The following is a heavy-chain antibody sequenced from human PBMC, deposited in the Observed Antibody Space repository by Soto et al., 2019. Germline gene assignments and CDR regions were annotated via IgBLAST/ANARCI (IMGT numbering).Heavy chain of an antibody. Sequence: SETLSLTCTVSGGSISSSSYYWGWIRQPPGKGLEWIGSIYYSGSTYYNPSLKSRVTISVDTSKNQFSLKLSSVTAADTAVYYCARLGYSRPYNWFDPWGQGTLVTVS. CDR1: GGSISSSSYY. V-gene: IGHV4-39*01. CDR2: IYYSGST. D-gene: IGHD2-15*01. CDR3: ARLGYSRPYNWFDP. J-gene: IGHJ5*02.